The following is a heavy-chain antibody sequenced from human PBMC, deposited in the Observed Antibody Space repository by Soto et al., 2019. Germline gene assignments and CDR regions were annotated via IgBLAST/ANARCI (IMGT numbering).Heavy chain of an antibody. J-gene: IGHJ2*01. CDR2: INPNSGGT. CDR1: GYTFTGYY. V-gene: IGHV1-2*04. CDR3: ARGEVSEVATITASSYFDL. D-gene: IGHD5-12*01. Sequence: QVQLVQSGAEVKKPGASVKVSCKASGYTFTGYYMHWVRQAPGQGLEWMGWINPNSGGTNYAQKFQGWVTMTRDTSISTAYMELSRLRSDDTAVYYCARGEVSEVATITASSYFDLWGRGTLVTVSS.